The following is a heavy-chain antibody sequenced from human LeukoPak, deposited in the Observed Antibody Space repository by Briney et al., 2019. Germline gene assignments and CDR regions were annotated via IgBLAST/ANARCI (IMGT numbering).Heavy chain of an antibody. J-gene: IGHJ6*03. Sequence: GASVKVSCKASGYTFTSYAMNWVRQAPGQGLEWMGWINTNTGNPTYAQGFTGRFVFSLDTSVGTAYLQISSLKAEDTAVYYCARDIAVAGYYYMDVWGKGTTVTVSS. V-gene: IGHV7-4-1*02. CDR1: GYTFTSYA. CDR2: INTNTGNP. D-gene: IGHD6-19*01. CDR3: ARDIAVAGYYYMDV.